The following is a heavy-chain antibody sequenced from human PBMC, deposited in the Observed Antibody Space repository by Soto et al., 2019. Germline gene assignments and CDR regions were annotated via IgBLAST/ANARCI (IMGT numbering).Heavy chain of an antibody. Sequence: PSETLSLTCAVYGGSFSGYYWSWIRQPPGKGLEWIGEINHSGSTNYNPSLKSRVTISVDTSKNQFSLKLSSVTAADTAVYYCARRYFDWLFSGMDVWGQGTTVTVSS. V-gene: IGHV4-34*01. CDR1: GGSFSGYY. D-gene: IGHD3-9*01. CDR3: ARRYFDWLFSGMDV. J-gene: IGHJ6*02. CDR2: INHSGST.